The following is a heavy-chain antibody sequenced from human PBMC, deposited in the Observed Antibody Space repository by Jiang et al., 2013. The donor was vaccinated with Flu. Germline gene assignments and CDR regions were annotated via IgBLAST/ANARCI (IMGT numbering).Heavy chain of an antibody. CDR2: VWYDESAK. CDR1: GFTFISHS. CDR3: ATAREIYQTAFDM. D-gene: IGHD2-15*01. J-gene: IGHJ3*02. Sequence: QLVESGGGVVQPGTSLRLSCAASGFTFISHSMHWVRQAPGKGLEWVAMVWYDESAKYYADSVKGRFTISRDNSQNTLFLQMNSLRAEDTAVYYCATAREIYQTAFDMWGRGTMVSVSS. V-gene: IGHV3-33*01.